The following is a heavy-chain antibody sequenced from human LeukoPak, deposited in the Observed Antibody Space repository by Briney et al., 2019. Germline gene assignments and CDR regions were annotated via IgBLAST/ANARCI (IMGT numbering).Heavy chain of an antibody. V-gene: IGHV3-11*01. CDR1: GFTFSDYY. CDR2: ISSSGSTI. Sequence: PGGSLRLSCAASGFTFSDYYMSWIRQAPGKGLEWVSYISSSGSTIYYADSVKGRFTISRDNAKNSLYLQMNSLRAEDTAVHYCARDATGSSPGPWFDPWGQGTLVTVSS. CDR3: ARDATGSSPGPWFDP. D-gene: IGHD6-6*01. J-gene: IGHJ5*02.